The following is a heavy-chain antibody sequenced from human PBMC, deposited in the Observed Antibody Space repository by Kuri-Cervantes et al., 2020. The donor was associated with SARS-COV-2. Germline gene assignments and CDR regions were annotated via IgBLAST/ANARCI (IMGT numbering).Heavy chain of an antibody. CDR2: IYYSGST. J-gene: IGHJ4*02. CDR1: GGSFSGYY. V-gene: IGHV4-34*01. CDR3: ASRGYCSGGSCSKYYFDY. D-gene: IGHD2-15*01. Sequence: SETLSLTCAVYGGSFSGYYWSWIRQPPGKGLEWIGSIYYSGSTYYNPSLKSRVTISVDTSKNQFSLRLSSVTAADTAVYYCASRGYCSGGSCSKYYFDYWGQGTLVTVSS.